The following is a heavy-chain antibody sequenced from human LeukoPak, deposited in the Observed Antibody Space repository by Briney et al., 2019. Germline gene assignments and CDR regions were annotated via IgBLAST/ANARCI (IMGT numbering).Heavy chain of an antibody. CDR1: GFTFSTFD. J-gene: IGHJ4*02. Sequence: GESLRLSCATSGFTFSTFDMNWVRQAPGQGLEWVSYISGGTSTTHYADSVKGRFTISRDNAKNSLYLQMNGLRDEDTAVYFCARDLISGHYTFDYWGRGTLVTVSS. V-gene: IGHV3-48*02. D-gene: IGHD1-26*01. CDR2: ISGGTSTT. CDR3: ARDLISGHYTFDY.